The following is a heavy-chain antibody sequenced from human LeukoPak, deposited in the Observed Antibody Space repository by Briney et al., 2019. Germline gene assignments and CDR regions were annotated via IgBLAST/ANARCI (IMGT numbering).Heavy chain of an antibody. CDR2: IKSKADGGIT. J-gene: IGHJ4*02. V-gene: IGHV3-15*01. D-gene: IGHD1-26*01. CDR3: ATARSVGYLDY. Sequence: GGSLRLSCTASGFTFSNAWMSWVRQAPGKGLEWVARIKSKADGGITYYDGSVKGRFTISRDDSKNTLYLQMNSLKTEDTAVYYCATARSVGYLDYWGQGALVTVSS. CDR1: GFTFSNAW.